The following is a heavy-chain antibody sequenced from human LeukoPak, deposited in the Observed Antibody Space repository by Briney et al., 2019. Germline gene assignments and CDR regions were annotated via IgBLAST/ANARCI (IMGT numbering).Heavy chain of an antibody. CDR2: ISSSSSYI. D-gene: IGHD3-16*01. J-gene: IGHJ4*02. CDR1: GFTFSTYS. V-gene: IGHV3-21*01. CDR3: ASRNWG. Sequence: GGSLRLSCAASGFTFSTYSMTWVRQAPGKGLEWVSSISSSSSYIFYADSAKGRFTISRDNAKNSLYLQMNSLRVEDTAMYFCASRNWGWGQGTLVTVSS.